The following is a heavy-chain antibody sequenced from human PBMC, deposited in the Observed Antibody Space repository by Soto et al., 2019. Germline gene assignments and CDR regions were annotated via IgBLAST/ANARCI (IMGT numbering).Heavy chain of an antibody. CDR3: ARRSTEVRVVGATTYSSEDAFDI. CDR1: GYSFTSYW. D-gene: IGHD1-26*01. J-gene: IGHJ3*02. V-gene: IGHV5-51*01. Sequence: PGESLKISCKGSGYSFTSYWIGWVRQMPGKGLEWMGIIYPGDSDTRYSPSFQGQVTISADKSISTAYLQWSSLKASDTAMYYCARRSTEVRVVGATTYSSEDAFDIWGQGTMVTVSS. CDR2: IYPGDSDT.